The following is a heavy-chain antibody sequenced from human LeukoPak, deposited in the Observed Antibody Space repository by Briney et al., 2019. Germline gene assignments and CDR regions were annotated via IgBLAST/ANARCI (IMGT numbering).Heavy chain of an antibody. D-gene: IGHD6-6*01. V-gene: IGHV3-64*01. CDR1: GFTFSSYA. Sequence: TGGSLRLSCAASGFTFSSYAMHWVRQAPGKGLEYVSAISSNGGSTYYANSVKGRFTISGDNSKNTLYLQMGSLRAEDMAVYYCAREFGSSSHFDYWGQGTLVTVSS. CDR3: AREFGSSSHFDY. J-gene: IGHJ4*02. CDR2: ISSNGGST.